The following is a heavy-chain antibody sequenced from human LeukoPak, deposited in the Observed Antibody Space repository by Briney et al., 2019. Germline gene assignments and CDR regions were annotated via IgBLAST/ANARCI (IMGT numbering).Heavy chain of an antibody. Sequence: VASVKVSCKASGYTFTSYGISWVRQAPGQGLEWMGWISAYNGNTNYAQKLQGRVTMTTDTSTSTAYMELRSLRSDDTAVYYCARDGQQWLTSPGGWFDPWGQGTLVTVSS. D-gene: IGHD6-19*01. CDR3: ARDGQQWLTSPGGWFDP. CDR2: ISAYNGNT. V-gene: IGHV1-18*01. CDR1: GYTFTSYG. J-gene: IGHJ5*02.